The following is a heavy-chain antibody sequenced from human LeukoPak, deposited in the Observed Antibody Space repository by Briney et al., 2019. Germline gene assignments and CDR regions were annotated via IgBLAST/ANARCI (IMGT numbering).Heavy chain of an antibody. V-gene: IGHV3-66*02. CDR2: IYSGGST. J-gene: IGHJ4*02. CDR1: GFTFSSYA. D-gene: IGHD3-22*01. Sequence: PGGSLRLSCAASGFTFSSYAMSWVRQAPGEGPEWVSVIYSGGSTYYADSVKGRFTISRDNSKNTLYLQMNSLRAEDTAVYYCARDYYDSSGAGSLWGQGTLVTVSS. CDR3: ARDYYDSSGAGSL.